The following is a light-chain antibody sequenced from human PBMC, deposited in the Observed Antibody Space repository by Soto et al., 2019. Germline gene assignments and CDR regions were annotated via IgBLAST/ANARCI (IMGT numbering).Light chain of an antibody. Sequence: SSLSASVGDRVTITCRASQGIANYLAWYQHKPGKVPNLLIYAASTLQSGVPSRFSGGGSGTDFTLTISSLQPEDVATYYCQKYNSAPLTFGQGTKVDIK. J-gene: IGKJ1*01. CDR3: QKYNSAPLT. V-gene: IGKV1-27*01. CDR1: QGIANY. CDR2: AAS.